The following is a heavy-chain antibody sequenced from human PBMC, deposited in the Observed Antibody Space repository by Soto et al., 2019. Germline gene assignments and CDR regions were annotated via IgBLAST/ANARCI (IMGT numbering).Heavy chain of an antibody. D-gene: IGHD1-26*01. CDR1: GFTFSSYA. CDR2: ISGSGGST. Sequence: EVQLLESGGGLVQPGGSLRLSCAASGFTFSSYAMSWVRQAPGKGLEWVSAISGSGGSTYYADSVKGRFTISRDNSKKTLYLQMNSLRAEDTAVYYCAKKGEPLYYYYYMDVWGKGTTVTVSS. V-gene: IGHV3-23*01. J-gene: IGHJ6*03. CDR3: AKKGEPLYYYYYMDV.